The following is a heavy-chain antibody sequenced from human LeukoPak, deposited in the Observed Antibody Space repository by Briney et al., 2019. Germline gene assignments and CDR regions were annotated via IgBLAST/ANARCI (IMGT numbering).Heavy chain of an antibody. J-gene: IGHJ4*02. CDR1: GFTFGDYA. CDR3: TRDFECSSPPEFGVDY. D-gene: IGHD6-6*01. CDR2: IRSKAYGGTT. Sequence: GGSLRLSCTASGFTFGDYAMSWFRQAPGEGLEWVGFIRSKAYGGTTEYAASVKGRFTISRDDSKSIAYLQMNSLKTEDTAVYYCTRDFECSSPPEFGVDYWGQGTLVTVSS. V-gene: IGHV3-49*03.